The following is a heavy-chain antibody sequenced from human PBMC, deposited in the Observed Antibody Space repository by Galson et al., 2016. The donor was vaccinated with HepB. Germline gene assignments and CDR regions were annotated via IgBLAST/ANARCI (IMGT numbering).Heavy chain of an antibody. D-gene: IGHD4-17*01. V-gene: IGHV3-48*01. CDR2: ISVSSSEI. J-gene: IGHJ4*02. CDR1: GFYLSAYS. Sequence: SLRLSCATSGFYLSAYSMNWVRQAPGKGLEWTAYISVSSSEIFYADSVKGRFTISRDNAKKFLYLQMERLRGDDTAVYYCARDSDYGVDIDNPIRFDYWGQGTLVTVSS. CDR3: ARDSDYGVDIDNPIRFDY.